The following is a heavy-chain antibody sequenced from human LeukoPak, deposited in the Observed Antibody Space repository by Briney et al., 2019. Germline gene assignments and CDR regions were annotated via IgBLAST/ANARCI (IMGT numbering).Heavy chain of an antibody. Sequence: PGGSLRLSCAASGFTFSSYAMHWVRQAPGKGLEWVAVISYDGSNKYYADSVKGRFTISRDNSKNTLYLQMNSLRAEDTAVYYCARDHPHSFIGYGMDVWGQGTTVTVSS. D-gene: IGHD3-16*02. J-gene: IGHJ6*02. V-gene: IGHV3-30-3*01. CDR3: ARDHPHSFIGYGMDV. CDR1: GFTFSSYA. CDR2: ISYDGSNK.